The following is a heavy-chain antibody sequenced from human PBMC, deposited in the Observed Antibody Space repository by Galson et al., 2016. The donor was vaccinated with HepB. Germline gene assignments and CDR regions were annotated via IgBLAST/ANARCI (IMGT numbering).Heavy chain of an antibody. CDR3: ARVGTTYYDILTGAGDAFDL. Sequence: SETLSLTCTVSGASIKSHYWSWIRQPAGRGLEWIGRVHISGNTNYNPSLKRRLAMSIDTTNNRFSLNLTFVTAADTAFYYCARVGTTYYDILTGAGDAFDLWGHGTMVTVSS. CDR1: GASIKSHY. CDR2: VHISGNT. V-gene: IGHV4-4*07. J-gene: IGHJ3*01. D-gene: IGHD3-9*01.